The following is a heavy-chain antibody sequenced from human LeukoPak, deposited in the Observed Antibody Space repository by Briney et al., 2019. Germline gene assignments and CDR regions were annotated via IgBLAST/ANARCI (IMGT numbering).Heavy chain of an antibody. J-gene: IGHJ1*01. D-gene: IGHD6-13*01. Sequence: SETLSLTCAVYGGSFSSYYWGWIRQPPGKGLEWIGSIYYSGSTYYNPSLKSRVTISVDTSKNQFSLKLSSVTAADTAVYYCARQGIAAAGTFQHWGQGTLATVSS. CDR2: IYYSGST. V-gene: IGHV4-39*01. CDR1: GGSFSSYY. CDR3: ARQGIAAAGTFQH.